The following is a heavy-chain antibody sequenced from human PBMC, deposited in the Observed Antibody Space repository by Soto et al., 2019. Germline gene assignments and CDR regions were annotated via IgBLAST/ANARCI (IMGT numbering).Heavy chain of an antibody. CDR1: GASMSNYY. V-gene: IGHV4-59*01. D-gene: IGHD3-16*01. Sequence: SETLSLTCTVSGASMSNYYGSWIRQPPGKGLEHIGYVYYTGNTNYNPSLKSRVTISVDTSNNQFSLKLTSVTTADTAIYYCARSGHTFGGVVWGRGILVTVSS. J-gene: IGHJ4*02. CDR3: ARSGHTFGGVV. CDR2: VYYTGNT.